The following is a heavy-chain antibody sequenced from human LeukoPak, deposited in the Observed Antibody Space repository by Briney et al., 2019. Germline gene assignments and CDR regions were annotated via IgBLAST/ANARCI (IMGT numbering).Heavy chain of an antibody. CDR3: AKESGLSGTYYRAFDY. CDR1: GFTFSTYV. V-gene: IGHV3-30*18. CDR2: MSYDGSNK. D-gene: IGHD1-26*01. Sequence: GSLRLSCATSGFTFSTYVMHWVRQAPGKGLEWVAVMSYDGSNKYYADSVKGRFTISRDNSKNTVYLQMNSLRAEDTAVYYCAKESGLSGTYYRAFDYWGQGTLVTVSS. J-gene: IGHJ4*02.